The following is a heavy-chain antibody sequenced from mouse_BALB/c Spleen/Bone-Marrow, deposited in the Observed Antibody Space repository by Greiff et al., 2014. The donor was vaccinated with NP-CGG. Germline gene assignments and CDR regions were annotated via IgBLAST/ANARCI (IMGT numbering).Heavy chain of an antibody. Sequence: LVKTGASVKISCKASGYSFTGYYMHWVKQSHGKSLEWIGYISCYNGATSYNQKFKGKATFTVDTSSSTAYMQFNSLTSGDSAVYCCARGDYGDWYFDVWGAGTTVTVSS. V-gene: IGHV1S34*01. CDR1: GYSFTGYY. CDR2: ISCYNGAT. D-gene: IGHD2-4*01. J-gene: IGHJ1*01. CDR3: ARGDYGDWYFDV.